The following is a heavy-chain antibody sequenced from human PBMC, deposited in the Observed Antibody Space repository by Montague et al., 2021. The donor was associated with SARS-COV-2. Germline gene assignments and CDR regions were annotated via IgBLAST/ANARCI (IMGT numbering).Heavy chain of an antibody. CDR3: ASGADDYYYAMDV. V-gene: IGHV4-59*01. J-gene: IGHJ6*02. D-gene: IGHD3-10*01. CDR1: SGSISTYY. Sequence: SETLSLTCTVSSGSISTYYWSWIRQPPGKGLEWMGYVYYSGSTNYNPSLKSRVTISVDTSKNQFSLKLRSVTAADTAAYYCASGADDYYYAMDVWGQGTTVAVSS. CDR2: VYYSGST.